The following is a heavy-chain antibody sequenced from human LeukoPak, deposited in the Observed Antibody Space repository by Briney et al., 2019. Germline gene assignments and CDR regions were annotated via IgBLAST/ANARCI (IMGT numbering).Heavy chain of an antibody. Sequence: PGRSLRLSCAGSGFTFVGYGMHWFRQTPGKGLEWVAVIAYDGSRAFYADSFKGRFTISRDNSKNTMSVQMAALRDEATAVYYCTRYHHDHFDYWGQGTLVTVSS. V-gene: IGHV3-33*01. CDR2: IAYDGSRA. CDR3: TRYHHDHFDY. CDR1: GFTFVGYG. J-gene: IGHJ4*02.